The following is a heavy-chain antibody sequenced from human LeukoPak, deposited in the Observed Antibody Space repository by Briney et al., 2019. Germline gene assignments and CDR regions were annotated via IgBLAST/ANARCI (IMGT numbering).Heavy chain of an antibody. Sequence: GASVKVSCKASGYTFTGYYMHWVRQAPGQGLEWMGWINPNSGGTNYAQKFQGRVTMTRDTSISTAHMELSRLRSDDTAVYYCARGAPGAAPPGDYWGQGTLVTVSS. D-gene: IGHD6-6*01. J-gene: IGHJ4*02. V-gene: IGHV1-2*02. CDR3: ARGAPGAAPPGDY. CDR1: GYTFTGYY. CDR2: INPNSGGT.